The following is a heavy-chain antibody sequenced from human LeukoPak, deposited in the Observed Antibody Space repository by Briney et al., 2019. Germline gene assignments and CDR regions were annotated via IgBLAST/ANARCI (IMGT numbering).Heavy chain of an antibody. CDR1: GFTFSSYA. CDR2: ISGSGGST. D-gene: IGHD3-10*01. CDR3: AKEGYYGSGSGDAFDI. V-gene: IGHV3-23*01. Sequence: GGSLRLSCAASGFTFSSYAMSWVRQAPGKGLEWVSAISGSGGSTYYADSVKGRFTISRDNSKNTLYLQMNSLRAEDTAVYYCAKEGYYGSGSGDAFDIWGQGTMVTVSS. J-gene: IGHJ3*02.